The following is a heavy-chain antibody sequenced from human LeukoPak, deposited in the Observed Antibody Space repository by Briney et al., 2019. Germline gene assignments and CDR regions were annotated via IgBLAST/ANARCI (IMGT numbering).Heavy chain of an antibody. Sequence: SETLSLTCSVSGGSISSYYWSWIRQFPGKGLEWIGDISYSGNTKYNPTLKSRATISADTSKNQFSLELTSVTAADTAVYYCAREARGSNGYYYNFWGQGTLVTVSS. J-gene: IGHJ4*02. V-gene: IGHV4-59*01. CDR2: ISYSGNT. CDR3: AREARGSNGYYYNF. D-gene: IGHD3-22*01. CDR1: GGSISSYY.